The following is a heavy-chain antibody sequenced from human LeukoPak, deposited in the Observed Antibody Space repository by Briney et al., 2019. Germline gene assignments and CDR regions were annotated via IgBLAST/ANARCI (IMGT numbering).Heavy chain of an antibody. CDR2: ISGSGGST. CDR1: GFNFSSYG. CDR3: AKAPKYSGYDSYFDY. V-gene: IGHV3-23*01. J-gene: IGHJ4*02. D-gene: IGHD5-12*01. Sequence: GGSLRLSWAASGFNFSSYGMSWVRQAPGKGLEWVSAISGSGGSTYYADSVKGRFTISRDNSKNTLYLQMNSLRAEDTSVYYCAKAPKYSGYDSYFDYWGQGTLVTVSS.